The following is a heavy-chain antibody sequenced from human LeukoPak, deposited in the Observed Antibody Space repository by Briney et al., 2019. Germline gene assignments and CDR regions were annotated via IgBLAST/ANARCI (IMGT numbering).Heavy chain of an antibody. CDR2: ITSSGDGT. D-gene: IGHD1-1*01. CDR1: GFAFSSYA. J-gene: IGHJ4*02. CDR3: AKGNWRYFDY. V-gene: IGHV3-23*01. Sequence: GGSLRLSCADSGFAFSSYAMTWVRQAPGKGLEWVSSITSSGDGTEYADSVKGRFTISRDNSKSTLFLQMNSLGADDTAVYYCAKGNWRYFDYWGQGTLVTVSS.